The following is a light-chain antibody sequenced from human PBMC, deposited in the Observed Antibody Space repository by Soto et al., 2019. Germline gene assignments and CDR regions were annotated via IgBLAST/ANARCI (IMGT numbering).Light chain of an antibody. J-gene: IGKJ5*01. CDR3: QQYANSPIT. CDR1: QSVSSSY. CDR2: GAS. Sequence: DIVMTQSPGTLSLSPGERATLSCRASQSVSSSYLAWYQQKPGQAPRLLIYGASSRPTGIPDRFSGSGSGTDFTLNINRMETEDFAVYYCQQYANSPITFGQGTRLEIK. V-gene: IGKV3-20*01.